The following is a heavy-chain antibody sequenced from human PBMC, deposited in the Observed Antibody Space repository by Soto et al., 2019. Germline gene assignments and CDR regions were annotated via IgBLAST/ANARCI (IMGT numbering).Heavy chain of an antibody. V-gene: IGHV3-48*02. CDR3: ARTRHGDSDCSAYYYYALAF. CDR1: GGSFSGYY. Sequence: PSEPMSLTCAVYGGSFSGYYWSWVRQAPGKGLEWVSYISPSSSTIYYADSVKGRFTISRDNAKNSLYLQMNSLRDEDTAVYNCARTRHGDSDCSAYYYYALAFCGPGTTVTVSS. CDR2: ISPSSSTI. D-gene: IGHD5-18*01. J-gene: IGHJ6*02.